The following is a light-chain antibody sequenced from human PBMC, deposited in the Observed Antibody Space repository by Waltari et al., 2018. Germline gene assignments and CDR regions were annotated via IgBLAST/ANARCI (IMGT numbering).Light chain of an antibody. J-gene: IGLJ1*01. CDR2: EVS. CDR3: SSYTNTRIYV. V-gene: IGLV2-14*02. Sequence: QSALTQPASVSGSPGQSITISCTGTSGDAGGYNLVSWYQHHPGQAPKPMIYEVSERPLGVSNRFTGSKSGGTASLTISGLQADDEADYYCSSYTNTRIYVFGTGTKVTVL. CDR1: SGDAGGYNL.